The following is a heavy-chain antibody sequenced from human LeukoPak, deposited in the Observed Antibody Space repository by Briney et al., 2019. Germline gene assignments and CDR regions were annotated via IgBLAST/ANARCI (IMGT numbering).Heavy chain of an antibody. J-gene: IGHJ4*02. Sequence: GGSLRLSCAASGFTFSSYSMNWVRQAPGKGLEWVSYISSSDTIYYADSVKGRFTISRDNAKRSLYLQMNSLRAEDTAIYYCTRVGYIDEGIDYWGQGTLVTVSS. V-gene: IGHV3-48*01. CDR1: GFTFSSYS. CDR2: ISSSDTI. CDR3: TRVGYIDEGIDY. D-gene: IGHD5-24*01.